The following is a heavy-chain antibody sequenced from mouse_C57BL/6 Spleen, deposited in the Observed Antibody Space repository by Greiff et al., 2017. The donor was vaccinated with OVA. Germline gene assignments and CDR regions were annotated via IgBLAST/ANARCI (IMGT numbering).Heavy chain of an antibody. V-gene: IGHV2-2*01. J-gene: IGHJ3*01. D-gene: IGHD2-4*01. CDR3: ARREDYDYSFAY. CDR1: GFSLTSYG. Sequence: QVQLKESGPGLVQPSQSLSITCTVSGFSLTSYGVHWVRQSPGKGLEWLGVIWSGGSTDYNAAFISRLSISKDNSKSQVFFKMNSLQADDTAIYYCARREDYDYSFAYWGQGTLVTVSA. CDR2: IWSGGST.